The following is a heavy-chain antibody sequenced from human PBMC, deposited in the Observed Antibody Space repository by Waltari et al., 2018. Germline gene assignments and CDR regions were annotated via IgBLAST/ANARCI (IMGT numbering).Heavy chain of an antibody. CDR1: GFTFTTYG. V-gene: IGHV3-30*18. CDR3: AKGEFYTSSLNY. J-gene: IGHJ4*02. CDR2: ISYDGSNK. D-gene: IGHD6-6*01. Sequence: QVQLVESGGGVVQPGRSLRLSCAASGFTFTTYGMHWVRQAPGKGLEWVAVISYDGSNKYYADSVKGRLTISRDNSKNTLYLQMNNLRAEDTAVYYCAKGEFYTSSLNYWGQGTLVTVSS.